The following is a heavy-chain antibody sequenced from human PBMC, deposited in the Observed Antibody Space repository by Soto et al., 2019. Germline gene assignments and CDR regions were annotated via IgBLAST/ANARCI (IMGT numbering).Heavy chain of an antibody. Sequence: ASVKVSCKASGYTFTSYYMHWVRQAPGQGLEWMGIINPSGGSTSYAQKFQGRVTMTRDTSTSTVYMELSSLRSEDTAVYYCARGIIKKGYCSGGSCYSSYYWGQGTLVTVSS. CDR3: ARGIIKKGYCSGGSCYSSYY. V-gene: IGHV1-46*03. J-gene: IGHJ4*02. CDR2: INPSGGST. D-gene: IGHD2-15*01. CDR1: GYTFTSYY.